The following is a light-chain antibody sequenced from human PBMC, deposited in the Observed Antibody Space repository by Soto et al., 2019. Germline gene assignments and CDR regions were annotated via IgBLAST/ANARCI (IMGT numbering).Light chain of an antibody. CDR1: ETVATN. CDR2: GAS. Sequence: EVLMTQSPATLSLSPEERATLSCWASETVATNVAWYQQKPGQAPRLLISGASTRAAGVSDRFRGSGSDTEFTLTISSLRSEDSAVYYCQQYFEWPPMTFGQGTKVDI. CDR3: QQYFEWPPMT. J-gene: IGKJ1*01. V-gene: IGKV3-15*01.